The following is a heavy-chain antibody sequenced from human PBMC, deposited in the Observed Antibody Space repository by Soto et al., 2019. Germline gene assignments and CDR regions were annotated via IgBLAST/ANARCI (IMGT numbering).Heavy chain of an antibody. J-gene: IGHJ4*02. CDR3: AKDIRTAGGFDY. Sequence: GGSLRLSCAASGFTFSSYAMSWVRQAPGKGLEWVSGISWNSGRIGYADSVKGRFTISRDNAKNSLYLQMNSLRAEDTALYYCAKDIRTAGGFDYWGQGTLVTVSS. V-gene: IGHV3-9*01. CDR1: GFTFSSYA. D-gene: IGHD1-1*01. CDR2: ISWNSGRI.